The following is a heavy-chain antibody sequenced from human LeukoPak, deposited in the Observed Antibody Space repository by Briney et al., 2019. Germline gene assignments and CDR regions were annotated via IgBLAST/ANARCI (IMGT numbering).Heavy chain of an antibody. J-gene: IGHJ5*02. CDR2: ISAYNGNT. Sequence: GASVKVSCKASGYTFTSYGISWVRQAPGQGLEWMGWISAYNGNTNYAQKLQGRVTMTTDTSTSTAYMELRSLRSDDTAAYYCVRDHPTGGFDPWGQGTLVTVSS. CDR3: VRDHPTGGFDP. V-gene: IGHV1-18*01. CDR1: GYTFTSYG. D-gene: IGHD1-14*01.